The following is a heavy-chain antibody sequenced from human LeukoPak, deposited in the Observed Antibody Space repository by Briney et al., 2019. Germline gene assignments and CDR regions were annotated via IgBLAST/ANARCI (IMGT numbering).Heavy chain of an antibody. CDR3: ARGLGFYCSSTSCYGRYYMDV. J-gene: IGHJ6*03. CDR1: SYSISSGYY. V-gene: IGHV4-61*01. D-gene: IGHD2-2*01. Sequence: SETLSLTCTVSSYSISSGYYWSWIRQPPGKGLEWIGYIYYSGSTNYNPSLKSRVTISVDTSKNQFSLKLSSVTAADTAVYYCARGLGFYCSSTSCYGRYYMDVWGKGTTVTISS. CDR2: IYYSGST.